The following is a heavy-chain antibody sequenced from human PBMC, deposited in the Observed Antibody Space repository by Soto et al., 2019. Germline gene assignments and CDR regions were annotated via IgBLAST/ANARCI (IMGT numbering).Heavy chain of an antibody. CDR1: GFTFSSSA. J-gene: IGHJ4*02. Sequence: QPGGSLRLSCAASGFTFSSSAMSWFRQAPGKGLEWVSAISGSGGSTYYADSVKGRFTISRDNSKNTLYLQMNSLRAEDTAVYYCAKDVRRNTRYCSGGSCYAFDYWGQGTLVTVSS. CDR2: ISGSGGST. CDR3: AKDVRRNTRYCSGGSCYAFDY. V-gene: IGHV3-23*01. D-gene: IGHD2-15*01.